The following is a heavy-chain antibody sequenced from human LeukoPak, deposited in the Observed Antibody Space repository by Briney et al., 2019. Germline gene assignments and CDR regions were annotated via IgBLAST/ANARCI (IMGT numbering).Heavy chain of an antibody. CDR3: ARDGPRDWFDP. Sequence: SQSLSLTCTVSGGSVSSDRYYWNWIRQSAGKGLEWIGRVYSSGSTNYNPSLKSRVTISVDTSKNQFSLQLSSVTAADTALYYCARDGPRDWFDPWGQGHMVTVSS. CDR1: GGSVSSDRYY. V-gene: IGHV4-61*02. J-gene: IGHJ5*02. CDR2: VYSSGST.